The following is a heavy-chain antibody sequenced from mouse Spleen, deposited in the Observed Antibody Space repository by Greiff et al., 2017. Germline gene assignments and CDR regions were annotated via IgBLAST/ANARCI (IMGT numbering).Heavy chain of an antibody. CDR3: ARREGSYAMDY. CDR1: GFTFSSYA. Sequence: EVKLMESGGGLVKPGGSLKLSCAASGFTFSSYAMSWVRQTPEKRLEWVATISSGGSYTYYPDSVKGRFTISRDNAKNTLYLQMSSLRSEDTAMYYCARREGSYAMDYWGQGTSVTVSS. CDR2: ISSGGSYT. V-gene: IGHV5-9-1*01. J-gene: IGHJ4*01. D-gene: IGHD3-2*02.